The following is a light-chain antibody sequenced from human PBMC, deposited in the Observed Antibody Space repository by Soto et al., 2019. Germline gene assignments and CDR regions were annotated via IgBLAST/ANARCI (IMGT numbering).Light chain of an antibody. J-gene: IGKJ2*01. V-gene: IGKV1-8*01. CDR3: QQYSSYPYT. CDR1: QDISTY. CDR2: AAS. Sequence: AIRMTQSPSSFSASPGDRVTITCRASQDISTYLAWYQQKPGKAPKLLIYAASTLQNGVPSRFRGSGSGTDFTLTISYLHSADFATYHCQQYSSYPYTFGQGTKLEIK.